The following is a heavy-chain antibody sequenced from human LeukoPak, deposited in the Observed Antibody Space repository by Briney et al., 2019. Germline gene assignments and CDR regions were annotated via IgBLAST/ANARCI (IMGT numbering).Heavy chain of an antibody. CDR2: IKSDGSST. Sequence: GGSLRLSCAASGFTFSSYSMNWVRQAPGKGLVWVSRIKSDGSSTSYGDSVKGRFTISRDNAKNMLYLQMNSLRAEDTAVYYCASSYYGSGSYFGFGMDVWGQGTTVTVSS. D-gene: IGHD3-10*01. J-gene: IGHJ6*02. V-gene: IGHV3-74*01. CDR1: GFTFSSYS. CDR3: ASSYYGSGSYFGFGMDV.